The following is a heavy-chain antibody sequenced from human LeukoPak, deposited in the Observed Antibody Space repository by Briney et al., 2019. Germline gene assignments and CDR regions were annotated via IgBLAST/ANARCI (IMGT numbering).Heavy chain of an antibody. Sequence: GGSLRLSCAASGFTFSSYAMSWVRQAPGKGLEWVSTIGASGGNTYHVDSVKGRFTISRDDSKNTLYLQMNSLRADDMAIYYCAKEQIVGATLDYWGQGSLVTVSS. CDR3: AKEQIVGATLDY. CDR1: GFTFSSYA. D-gene: IGHD1-26*01. V-gene: IGHV3-23*01. CDR2: IGASGGNT. J-gene: IGHJ4*02.